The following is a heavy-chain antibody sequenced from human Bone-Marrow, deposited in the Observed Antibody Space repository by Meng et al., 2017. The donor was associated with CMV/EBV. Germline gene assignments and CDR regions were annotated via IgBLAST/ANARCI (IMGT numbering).Heavy chain of an antibody. CDR1: GYTFTGYY. Sequence: ASVKVSCKASGYTFTGYYMHWVRQAPGQGLEWMGWINPNSGGTNYAQKFQGRVTMTRDTSISTAYMELSRLRSDDTAVYYCARGGCSSTSCSPEWFDPWGHGNRVTGSS. J-gene: IGHJ5*02. D-gene: IGHD2-2*01. V-gene: IGHV1-2*02. CDR2: INPNSGGT. CDR3: ARGGCSSTSCSPEWFDP.